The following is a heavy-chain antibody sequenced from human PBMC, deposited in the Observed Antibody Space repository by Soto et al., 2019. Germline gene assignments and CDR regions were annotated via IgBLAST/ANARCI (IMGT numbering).Heavy chain of an antibody. CDR3: ARDPIAHYGSGTYYYYGMDV. Sequence: ASVKVSCKASGGTFSSYAISWVRQAPGQGLEWMGGIIPIFGTANYAQKFQGGVTITADESTSTAYMELSSLRSEDTAVYYCARDPIAHYGSGTYYYYGMDVWGQGTTVTVSS. D-gene: IGHD3-10*01. CDR1: GGTFSSYA. J-gene: IGHJ6*02. CDR2: IIPIFGTA. V-gene: IGHV1-69*13.